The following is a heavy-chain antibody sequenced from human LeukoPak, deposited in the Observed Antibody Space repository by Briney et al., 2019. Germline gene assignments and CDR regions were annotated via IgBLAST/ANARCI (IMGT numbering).Heavy chain of an antibody. V-gene: IGHV1-18*01. D-gene: IGHD2-2*01. J-gene: IGHJ3*02. CDR3: ARDGSTSYDAFDI. Sequence: ASVKVSCKASVYTFTSYGISWVRQAAGQGLEGMGWISAYNGNTNYAQKLQGSGTMTTDTSTSTAYMELRSLRSDDTAVYYCARDGSTSYDAFDIWGQGTMVTVSS. CDR2: ISAYNGNT. CDR1: VYTFTSYG.